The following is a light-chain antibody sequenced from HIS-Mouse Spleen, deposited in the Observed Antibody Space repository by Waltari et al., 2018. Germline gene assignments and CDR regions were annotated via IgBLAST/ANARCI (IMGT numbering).Light chain of an antibody. CDR2: RNN. J-gene: IGLJ3*02. CDR3: AAWDDSLSGPV. V-gene: IGLV1-47*01. CDR1: SSNIGSYY. Sequence: QSVLTQPPSASGTPGQRVTISCSGSSSNIGSYYVYLYQQLPGTAPKLIIYRNNQRPSGVPDRFSGSKSGTSASLAISGLRSEDEADYYCAAWDDSLSGPVFGGGTKLTVL.